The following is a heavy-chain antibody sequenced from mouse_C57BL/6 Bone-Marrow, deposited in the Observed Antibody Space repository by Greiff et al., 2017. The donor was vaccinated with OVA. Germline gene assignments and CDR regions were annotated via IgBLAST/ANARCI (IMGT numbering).Heavy chain of an antibody. Sequence: EVQLVESGPGLVKPSQSLSLTCSVTGYSITSGYYWNWIRQFPGNKLEWMGYISYDGSNNYNPSLKNRISITRDTSKNQFFLKLNSVTTEDTATYYCARGALYDGYYYFDYWGQGTTLTVSS. V-gene: IGHV3-6*01. CDR3: ARGALYDGYYYFDY. J-gene: IGHJ2*01. D-gene: IGHD2-3*01. CDR2: ISYDGSN. CDR1: GYSITSGYY.